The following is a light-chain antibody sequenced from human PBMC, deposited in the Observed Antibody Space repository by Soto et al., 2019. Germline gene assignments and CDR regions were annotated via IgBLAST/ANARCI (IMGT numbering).Light chain of an antibody. J-gene: IGKJ2*01. CDR1: QDISNS. V-gene: IGKV1-33*01. Sequence: DIQMTQSPSSLSTSVGERVTITCQASQDISNSLNWYQQKPGKAPNLLIFEASKLQTGVLSRFIGGGSGTHFTITISNLQTEDIATYYCQQSDHLTRYTFGLGTKLAIK. CDR3: QQSDHLTRYT. CDR2: EAS.